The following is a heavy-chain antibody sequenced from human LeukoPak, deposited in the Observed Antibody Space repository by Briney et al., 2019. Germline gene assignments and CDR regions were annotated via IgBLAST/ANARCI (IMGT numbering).Heavy chain of an antibody. D-gene: IGHD2-2*01. CDR3: AREGLDCSSTSCQPYYFDY. CDR1: GFTFSSYS. Sequence: SGGSLRLSCPASGFTFSSYSMNWFRQAPGKGLEGVSSISSSSSYIYYADSVKGRFTISRDNAKNSLYLQMNSLRAEDTAVYYCAREGLDCSSTSCQPYYFDYWGQGTLVTVSS. V-gene: IGHV3-21*01. J-gene: IGHJ4*02. CDR2: ISSSSSYI.